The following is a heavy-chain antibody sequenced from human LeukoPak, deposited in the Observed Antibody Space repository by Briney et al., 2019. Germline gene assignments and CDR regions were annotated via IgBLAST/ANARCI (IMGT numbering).Heavy chain of an antibody. CDR1: GFTFSAFA. V-gene: IGHV3-49*04. J-gene: IGHJ3*02. CDR2: IRSNPHGGTR. D-gene: IGHD1-26*01. Sequence: TGGSLGLSCTASGFTFSAFALSWVRQAPGKGLEWVGFIRSNPHGGTREYAPSMKGRFTISRDDSQTVAYLQINSLQTEDTAVYYCARDRFQSGAYDGALDIWGQGTMVTVAS. CDR3: ARDRFQSGAYDGALDI.